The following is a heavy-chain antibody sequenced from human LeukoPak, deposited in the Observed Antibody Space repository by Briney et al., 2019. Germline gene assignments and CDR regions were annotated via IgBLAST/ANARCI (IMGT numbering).Heavy chain of an antibody. CDR1: GFTFSDYY. J-gene: IGHJ3*02. D-gene: IGHD7-27*01. CDR3: ARDGKLGSFDI. CDR2: ISSSGSTI. V-gene: IGHV3-11*01. Sequence: NTGGSLRLSCAASGFTFSDYYMSWIRQAPGKGLEWVSYISSSGSTIYYADSVKGRFTISRDNAKNSLYLQMSSLRAEDTAVYYCARDGKLGSFDIWGQGTMVTVSS.